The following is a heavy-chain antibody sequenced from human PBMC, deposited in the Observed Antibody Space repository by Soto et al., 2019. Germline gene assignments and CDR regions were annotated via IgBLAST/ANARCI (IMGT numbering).Heavy chain of an antibody. Sequence: SETLSLTCTVSGGSISSGDYYWSWIRQPPGKGLEWIGYIYYSGSTYYNPSLKSRVTISVDTSKNQFSLKLSSVTAADTAVYYCARDLGKRWFGEFKAFDIWGQGTMVTVSS. CDR1: GGSISSGDYY. CDR2: IYYSGST. V-gene: IGHV4-30-4*01. CDR3: ARDLGKRWFGEFKAFDI. J-gene: IGHJ3*02. D-gene: IGHD3-10*01.